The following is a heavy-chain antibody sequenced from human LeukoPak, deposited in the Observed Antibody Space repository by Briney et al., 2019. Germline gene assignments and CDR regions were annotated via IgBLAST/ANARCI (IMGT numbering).Heavy chain of an antibody. CDR1: GFTFSSYA. CDR3: AGVYDSSGYYYYYGMDV. CDR2: ISYDGSYK. D-gene: IGHD3-22*01. Sequence: PGGSLRLSCAAPGFTFSSYALHWVRQAPGKGLEWVAVISYDGSYKYYADSVKGRFTISRDNSKNTLYLHMDSLRAEDTAVYYCAGVYDSSGYYYYYGMDVWGQGTTVTVSS. V-gene: IGHV3-30*04. J-gene: IGHJ6*02.